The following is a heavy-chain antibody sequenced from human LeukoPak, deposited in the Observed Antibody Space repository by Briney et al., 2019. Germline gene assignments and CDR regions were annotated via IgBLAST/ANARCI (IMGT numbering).Heavy chain of an antibody. D-gene: IGHD3-10*01. CDR3: ARDGVRGVIISGNDAFDI. CDR2: MSTDGSST. V-gene: IGHV3-74*03. Sequence: GGSLRLSCGASGFTFSSYWMHWVRQAPGKGLVWVSSMSTDGSSTTYAESVRGRFTISRDNAKNTLYLQMNSLRAEDTAVYYCARDGVRGVIISGNDAFDIWGQGTMVTVSS. CDR1: GFTFSSYW. J-gene: IGHJ3*02.